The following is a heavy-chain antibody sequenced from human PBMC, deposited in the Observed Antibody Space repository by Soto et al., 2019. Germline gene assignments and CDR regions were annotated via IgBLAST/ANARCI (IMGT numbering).Heavy chain of an antibody. Sequence: TSETLSLTCTVSGGSISSYYWSWIRQPPGKGLEWIGYIYYSGSTNYNPSLKSRVTISVDTSKNQFSLKLSSMTAADTAVYYCARGYSSGWSVYWGQGTLVTVSS. V-gene: IGHV4-59*01. CDR2: IYYSGST. D-gene: IGHD6-19*01. CDR3: ARGYSSGWSVY. J-gene: IGHJ4*02. CDR1: GGSISSYY.